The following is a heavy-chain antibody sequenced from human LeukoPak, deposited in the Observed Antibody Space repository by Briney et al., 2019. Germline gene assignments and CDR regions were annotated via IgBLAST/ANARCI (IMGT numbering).Heavy chain of an antibody. CDR2: FSYSGSA. J-gene: IGHJ5*02. CDR1: GGSMSSDH. Sequence: SETLSLTRTVSGGSMSSDHWTWIRQSPGKGLEWIGYFSYSGSATYSPSLKSRVTISVDTSKNQFSLRLSSVTAADTAVYFCARVNYYYDSIGRPRNWFDPWGQGTLVTVSS. CDR3: ARVNYYYDSIGRPRNWFDP. D-gene: IGHD3-22*01. V-gene: IGHV4-59*01.